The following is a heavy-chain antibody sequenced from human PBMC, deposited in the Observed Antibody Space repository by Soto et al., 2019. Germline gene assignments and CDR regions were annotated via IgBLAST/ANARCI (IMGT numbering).Heavy chain of an antibody. V-gene: IGHV2-5*02. CDR1: GFSLNTFGVG. CDR3: ARRVNLDAFDF. J-gene: IGHJ3*01. CDR2: VYWDDDK. Sequence: QITLKESGPTLVKPTQTLTLTCTFSGFSLNTFGVGVGWIRQPPGKALECLGVVYWDDDKRYSPSLKTRLSITKDSSKNQTVLTMTTMDPMDTATYYWARRVNLDAFDFWGQGTMVDVSS.